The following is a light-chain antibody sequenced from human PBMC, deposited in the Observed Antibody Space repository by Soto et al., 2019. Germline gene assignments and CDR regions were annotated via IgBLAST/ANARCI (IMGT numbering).Light chain of an antibody. CDR2: KAS. J-gene: IGKJ1*01. CDR3: QQSTA. V-gene: IGKV1-5*03. CDR1: QSISSW. Sequence: DLQMTQSPSTLSASVGDRVTITCRASQSISSWLAWYQQKPGKAPKLLIYKASSLESGVPSRFSGSGSGTEFTLTISSLQPDDFATYYCQQSTAFGQGTKVEIK.